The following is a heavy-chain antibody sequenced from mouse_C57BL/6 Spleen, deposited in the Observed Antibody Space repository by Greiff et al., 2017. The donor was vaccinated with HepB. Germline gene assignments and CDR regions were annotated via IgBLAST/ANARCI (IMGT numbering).Heavy chain of an antibody. Sequence: EVKLMESGGDLVKPGGSLKLSCAASGFTFSSYGMSWVRQTPDKRLEWVATISSGGSYTYYPDSVKGRFTISRDNAKNTLYLQMSSLKSEDTAMYYCARSTTVYAMDYWGQGTSVTVSS. V-gene: IGHV5-6*01. J-gene: IGHJ4*01. CDR2: ISSGGSYT. CDR1: GFTFSSYG. CDR3: ARSTTVYAMDY. D-gene: IGHD1-1*01.